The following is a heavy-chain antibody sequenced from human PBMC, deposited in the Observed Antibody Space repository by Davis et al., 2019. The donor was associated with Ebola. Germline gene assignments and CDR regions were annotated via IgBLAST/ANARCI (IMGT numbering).Heavy chain of an antibody. J-gene: IGHJ6*02. D-gene: IGHD1-26*01. V-gene: IGHV1-3*01. CDR2: INAGNGNT. CDR1: GYTFTNYA. Sequence: ASVKVSCTASGYTFTNYAMHWVRQAPGQRLEWMGWINAGNGNTKYSQKFQGRVTITRDTSASTAYMELSSLRSEDTAVYYCARALLWEYGMDVWGQGTTVTVSS. CDR3: ARALLWEYGMDV.